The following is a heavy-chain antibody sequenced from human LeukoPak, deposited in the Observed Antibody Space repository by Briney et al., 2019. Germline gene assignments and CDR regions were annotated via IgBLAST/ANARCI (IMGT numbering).Heavy chain of an antibody. D-gene: IGHD6-19*01. CDR1: GDSVSSKNGA. CDR3: ARDFGTTGWHTFDY. J-gene: IGHJ4*02. CDR2: TYYRSKWYH. Sequence: SQTLSLTCVVSGDSVSSKNGAWNWIRQSPSRGLEWLGRTYYRSKWYHDYAESMEGRMTISQDTSKNQYSLHLNSVTPDDTAVYDCARDFGTTGWHTFDYWGQGTLVTVSS. V-gene: IGHV6-1*01.